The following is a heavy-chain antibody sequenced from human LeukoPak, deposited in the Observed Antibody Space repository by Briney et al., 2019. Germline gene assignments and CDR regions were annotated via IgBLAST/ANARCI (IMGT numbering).Heavy chain of an antibody. J-gene: IGHJ4*02. CDR1: DGSFSAYS. D-gene: IGHD1-26*01. Sequence: SETLSLTCTFYDGSFSAYSWSWIRQPPGKGLEWIGSIYYSGSTYYNPSLKSRVTISVDTSKNQFSLKLTSVTAADTAVYYCARVSGSYQNDYWGQGTLVTVSS. CDR2: IYYSGST. CDR3: ARVSGSYQNDY. V-gene: IGHV4-34*01.